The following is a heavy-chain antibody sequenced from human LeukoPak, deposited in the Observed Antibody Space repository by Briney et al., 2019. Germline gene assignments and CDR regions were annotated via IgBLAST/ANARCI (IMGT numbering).Heavy chain of an antibody. CDR2: IISGGNT. D-gene: IGHD2-21*02. V-gene: IGHV3-23*01. Sequence: GGSLRLSCAASGFTFSSYAMSWVRQAPGKGLEWVSGIISGGNTYYADSVKGRFTISRDNSKNALYLQMNSLRAEDTAVYHCANSRATSDWYFFDYWGQGTLVTVSS. CDR3: ANSRATSDWYFFDY. J-gene: IGHJ4*02. CDR1: GFTFSSYA.